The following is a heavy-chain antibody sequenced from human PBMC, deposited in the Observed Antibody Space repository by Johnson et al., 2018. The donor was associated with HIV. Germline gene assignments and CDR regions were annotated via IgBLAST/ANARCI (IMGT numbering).Heavy chain of an antibody. CDR2: ISGSGGST. J-gene: IGHJ3*01. D-gene: IGHD3-10*01. CDR3: AKDGHSYESGSQHCPFHEFDV. CDR1: GFTFSSYA. Sequence: VQLVESGGGVVQPGGSLRLSCAASGFTFSSYAMSWVRQAPGKGLEWVSAISGSGGSTYYADSVKGRSTISRDNAKNTMYLQMNSLRTDDTALYYCAKDGHSYESGSQHCPFHEFDVGGQGTMVAVSS. V-gene: IGHV3-23*04.